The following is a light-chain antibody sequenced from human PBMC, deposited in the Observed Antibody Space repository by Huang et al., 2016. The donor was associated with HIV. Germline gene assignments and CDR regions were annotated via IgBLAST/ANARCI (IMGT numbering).Light chain of an antibody. CDR1: QGVANS. V-gene: IGKV1-NL1*01. CDR3: QQYDSTPLT. Sequence: DIQMTQSPSSLSASVGDRVTITYRASQGVANSLAWYQQKPGKAPKLLLVASSRLQIGVPSRFSGSASGTDYTLTISSLQPEDFATYYCQQYDSTPLTFGQGTKVEIK. CDR2: ASS. J-gene: IGKJ1*01.